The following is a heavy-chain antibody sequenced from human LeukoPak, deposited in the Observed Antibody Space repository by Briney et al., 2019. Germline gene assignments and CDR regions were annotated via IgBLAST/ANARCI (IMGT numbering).Heavy chain of an antibody. V-gene: IGHV3-30*03. CDR1: GFTFSSYG. D-gene: IGHD6-13*01. CDR3: ARAISSSWYRGIDY. CDR2: ISYDGSNK. Sequence: GRSLRLSCAASGFTFSSYGMHWVRQAPGKGLEWVAVISYDGSNKYYADSVKGRFTISRDNSKNTLYLQMSSLRAEDTAVYYCARAISSSWYRGIDYWGQGTLVTVSS. J-gene: IGHJ4*02.